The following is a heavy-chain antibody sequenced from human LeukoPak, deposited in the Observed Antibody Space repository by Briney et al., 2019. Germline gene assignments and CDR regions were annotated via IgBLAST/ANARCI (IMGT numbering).Heavy chain of an antibody. CDR1: GGSISSYY. V-gene: IGHV4-59*08. Sequence: SETLSLTFTVSGGSISSYYWSWIRQPPGKGLEWIGYIYYSGSTNYNPSLKSRVTISVDTSKNQFSLKLSSVTAADTAVYYCARHRAYCGGDCYSFDYWGQGTLVTVSS. CDR2: IYYSGST. D-gene: IGHD2-21*02. CDR3: ARHRAYCGGDCYSFDY. J-gene: IGHJ4*02.